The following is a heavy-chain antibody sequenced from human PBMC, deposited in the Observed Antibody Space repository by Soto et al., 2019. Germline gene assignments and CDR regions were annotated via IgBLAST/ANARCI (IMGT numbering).Heavy chain of an antibody. Sequence: PSETLSLTCTVSGGSISSYYWSWIRQPPGKGLEWIGYIYYSGSTNYNPSLKSRVTISVDTSKNQFSLKLSSVTAADTAVYYCARVMITFGGVIDQIDYWGQGTLVTVSS. CDR3: ARVMITFGGVIDQIDY. V-gene: IGHV4-59*08. J-gene: IGHJ4*02. CDR1: GGSISSYY. D-gene: IGHD3-16*02. CDR2: IYYSGST.